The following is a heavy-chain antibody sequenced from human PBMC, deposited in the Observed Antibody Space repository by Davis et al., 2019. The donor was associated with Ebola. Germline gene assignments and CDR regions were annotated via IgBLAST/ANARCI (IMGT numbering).Heavy chain of an antibody. CDR3: ARGYCTGGVCYVHYYYGMDV. J-gene: IGHJ6*02. CDR2: ISGSGAKT. V-gene: IGHV3-23*01. Sequence: GGSLRLSCAASGFTFSTYAMSWVRQAPGKGLEWVSAISGSGAKTYYADSVTGRFTISRDNFKNTLSLQMNSLRAEDTAVYYCARGYCTGGVCYVHYYYGMDVWGQGTTVTVSS. D-gene: IGHD2-8*02. CDR1: GFTFSTYA.